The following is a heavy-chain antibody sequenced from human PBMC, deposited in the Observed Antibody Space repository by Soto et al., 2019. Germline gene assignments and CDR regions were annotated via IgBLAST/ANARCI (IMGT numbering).Heavy chain of an antibody. V-gene: IGHV3-30-3*01. J-gene: IGHJ6*02. CDR1: GFTFSSYA. CDR3: ARDGGKGYSSYTSYYGMEV. CDR2: ISYDGSNK. D-gene: IGHD6-13*01. Sequence: QVQLVESGGGVVQPGRSLRLSCAASGFTFSSYAMHWVRQAPGTGLEWVAVISYDGSNKYYADSVKGRFTISRDNYKNTLYLQMNSLRAEETAVYYCARDGGKGYSSYTSYYGMEVWGQGTTVTVSS.